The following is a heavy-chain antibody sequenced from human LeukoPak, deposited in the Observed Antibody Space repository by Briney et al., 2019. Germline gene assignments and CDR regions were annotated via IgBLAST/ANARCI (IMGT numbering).Heavy chain of an antibody. CDR3: GRESGNDAFDI. D-gene: IGHD1-14*01. V-gene: IGHV1-18*01. CDR1: GYTFTKYG. J-gene: IGHJ3*02. CDR2: ISAYNGDI. Sequence: ASVKVSCKASGYTFTKYGVSWVRQAPGQGLEWMGWISAYNGDIKYAQRGKGRVTMTTDTSTSTVYMELTSLRSDDTAVDYCGRESGNDAFDIWGQGTMVTVSS.